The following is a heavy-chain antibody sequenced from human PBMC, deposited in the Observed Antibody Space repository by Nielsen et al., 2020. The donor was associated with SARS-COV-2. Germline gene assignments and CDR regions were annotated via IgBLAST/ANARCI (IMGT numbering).Heavy chain of an antibody. CDR1: GGTFSSYA. J-gene: IGHJ4*02. V-gene: IGHV1-69*13. D-gene: IGHD6-19*01. CDR2: IIPIFGTA. CDR3: AAIRAVAGTHFDY. Sequence: SVKVSCKASGGTFSSYAISWVRQAPGQGLEWMGGIIPIFGTANYAQKFQGRVTITADESTSTAYMELSSLRSEDTAVYHCAAIRAVAGTHFDYWGQGTLVTVSS.